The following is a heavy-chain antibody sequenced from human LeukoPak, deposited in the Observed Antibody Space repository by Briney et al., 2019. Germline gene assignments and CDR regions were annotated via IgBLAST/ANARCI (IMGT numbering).Heavy chain of an antibody. CDR1: GYSISSSYY. D-gene: IGHD2-15*01. V-gene: IGHV4-38-2*02. CDR2: ISHSGTT. Sequence: PSETLSLTCTVSGYSISSSYYWGWIGQPPGKGLGGIGGISHSGTTYYNPSLKSRVTISVDTSKNQFSLKMSSVTAAGTAVYYCARRRRTGCSGSGGSCYWRDWGQGTLVTVSS. CDR3: ARRRRTGCSGSGGSCYWRD. J-gene: IGHJ4*02.